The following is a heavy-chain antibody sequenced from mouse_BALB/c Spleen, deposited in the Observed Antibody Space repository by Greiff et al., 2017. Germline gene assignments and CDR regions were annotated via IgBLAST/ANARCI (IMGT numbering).Heavy chain of an antibody. CDR2: IYPGSGST. D-gene: IGHD2-1*01. CDR1: GYTFTSYW. Sequence: LQQPGSELVRPGASVKLSCKASGYTFTSYWMHWVKQRPGQGLEWIGNIYPGSGSTNYDEKFKSKATLTVDTSSSTAYMQLSSLTSEDSAVYYCTRPSLLRYYGNNYYAMDYWGQGTSVTVSS. J-gene: IGHJ4*01. V-gene: IGHV1S22*01. CDR3: TRPSLLRYYGNNYYAMDY.